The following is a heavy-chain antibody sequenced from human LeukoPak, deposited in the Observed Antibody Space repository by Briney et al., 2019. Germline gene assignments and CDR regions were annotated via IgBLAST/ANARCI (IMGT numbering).Heavy chain of an antibody. J-gene: IGHJ4*02. V-gene: IGHV3-7*01. CDR3: ARDRGYTYYYDSSGYYSNKFFDY. D-gene: IGHD3-22*01. CDR2: IKQDGSEK. Sequence: GGSLRLSCAASGFTFSSYWMSWVRQAPGKGLEWVANIKQDGSEKYYVDSVKGRFTISRDNAKNSLYLQMSSLRAEDTAVYYCARDRGYTYYYDSSGYYSNKFFDYWGQGTLVTVSS. CDR1: GFTFSSYW.